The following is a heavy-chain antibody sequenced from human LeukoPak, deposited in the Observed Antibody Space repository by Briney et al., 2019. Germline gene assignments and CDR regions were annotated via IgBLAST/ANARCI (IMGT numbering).Heavy chain of an antibody. CDR2: IDHSGST. D-gene: IGHD2-2*01. J-gene: IGHJ4*02. CDR3: ARSGTYQYSSTSDY. Sequence: GSLRLSCAASGFTFSSYWMSWVRQAPGKGLEWIGEIDHSGSTNYNLSLGSRVTISLDTSKNQFSLKLTSVTAADTAVYYCARSGTYQYSSTSDYWGQGTLVSVSS. CDR1: GFTFSSYW. V-gene: IGHV4-34*01.